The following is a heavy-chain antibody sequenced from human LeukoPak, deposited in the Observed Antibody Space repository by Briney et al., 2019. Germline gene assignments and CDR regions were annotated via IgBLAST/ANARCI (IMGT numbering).Heavy chain of an antibody. V-gene: IGHV4-61*08. CDR3: ARAPTTVTHLDY. CDR2: IYYSGST. J-gene: IGHJ4*02. Sequence: SETLSLTCTVSGGSISSGGYYWSWIRQPPGKGLEWIGYIYYSGSTNYNPSLKSRVTISVDTSKNQFSLKLSSVTAADTAVYYCARAPTTVTHLDYWGQGTLVTVSS. CDR1: GGSISSGGYY. D-gene: IGHD4-17*01.